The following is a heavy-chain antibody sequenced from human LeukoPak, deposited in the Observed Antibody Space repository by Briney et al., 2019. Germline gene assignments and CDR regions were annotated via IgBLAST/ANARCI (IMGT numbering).Heavy chain of an antibody. J-gene: IGHJ3*02. CDR2: IYTSEST. V-gene: IGHV4-4*07. Sequence: SETLSLTCTVPGGSISSYYWSWIRQPAGKGLEWIGRIYTSESTNYNPSLKSRVTMSVDTSKNQFSLKLSSVTAADTAVYYCARDVVELGAFDIWGQGTMVTVSS. D-gene: IGHD2-2*01. CDR3: ARDVVELGAFDI. CDR1: GGSISSYY.